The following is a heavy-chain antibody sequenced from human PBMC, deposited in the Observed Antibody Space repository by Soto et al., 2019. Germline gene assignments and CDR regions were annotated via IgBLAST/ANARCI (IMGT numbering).Heavy chain of an antibody. J-gene: IGHJ4*02. V-gene: IGHV3-30*18. CDR2: ISSDGRNR. CDR3: SKDGILNSSGHYYHFNN. D-gene: IGHD3-22*01. CDR1: GFTFRSYG. Sequence: QVQRVESGGGVVQPGRSLRVSCAASGFTFRSYGMHWVRQAPGKGLEWVAVISSDGRNRYYVDSVKGRFTISRDNSKNTQDLKLNSLRPEDTTVYYCSKDGILNSSGHYYHFNNRGQGTLVTIS.